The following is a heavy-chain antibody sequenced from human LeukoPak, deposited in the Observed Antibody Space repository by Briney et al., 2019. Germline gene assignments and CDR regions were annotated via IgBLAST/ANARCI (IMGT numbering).Heavy chain of an antibody. D-gene: IGHD7-27*01. CDR3: ARGRNWGSRTRKAVYYFDY. CDR2: INHSGST. Sequence: NPSETLSLTCAVYGGSFSGYYWSWIRQPPGKGLEWIGEINHSGSTNYNPSLKSRVTISVDTSKNQSSLKLSSMTAADTAVYYCARGRNWGSRTRKAVYYFDYWGQGTLVTVSS. V-gene: IGHV4-34*01. J-gene: IGHJ4*02. CDR1: GGSFSGYY.